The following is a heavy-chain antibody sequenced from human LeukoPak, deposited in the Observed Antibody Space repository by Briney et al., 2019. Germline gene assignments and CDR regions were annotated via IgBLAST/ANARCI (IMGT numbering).Heavy chain of an antibody. Sequence: GGSLRLSCAASGFTFITYGMRWVRQAPGKGLEYVSAISSNGGKTYYANSVKGRFTISRDNSKNTLYLQMGSLRAEDMAVYYCARDYNNIWAPLFDSWGQGTLVTVSS. V-gene: IGHV3-64*01. CDR1: GFTFITYG. CDR3: ARDYNNIWAPLFDS. J-gene: IGHJ4*02. CDR2: ISSNGGKT. D-gene: IGHD1-14*01.